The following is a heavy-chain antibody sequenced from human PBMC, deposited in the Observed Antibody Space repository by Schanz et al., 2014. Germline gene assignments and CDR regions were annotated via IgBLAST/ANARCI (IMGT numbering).Heavy chain of an antibody. Sequence: VQLVESGGGVVQPGGSLRLSCAASGFTVSSHYMSWVRQAPGKGLEWVSVIYSGDNTYYADSVKGRFTISRDNSKNTVYLQMNSLRAEDTAVYFCASLIGTTSAHFYGMDVWGQGTTVTVSS. CDR2: IYSGDNT. V-gene: IGHV3-66*01. CDR1: GFTVSSHY. D-gene: IGHD1-7*01. CDR3: ASLIGTTSAHFYGMDV. J-gene: IGHJ6*02.